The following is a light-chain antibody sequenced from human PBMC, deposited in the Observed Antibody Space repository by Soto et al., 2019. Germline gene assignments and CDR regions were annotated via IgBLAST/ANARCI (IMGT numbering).Light chain of an antibody. J-gene: IGLJ1*01. Sequence: QSVLTQPASVSGSPGQSITISCTGTSSDVGGYNYASWYQQHPGKAPKLMIYDVSNRPSGVSNRFSGSKSGNTVSLTISGLQAEDEADYYCSSYTSSSTPYVFGTGTKVTVL. CDR3: SSYTSSSTPYV. CDR1: SSDVGGYNY. V-gene: IGLV2-14*01. CDR2: DVS.